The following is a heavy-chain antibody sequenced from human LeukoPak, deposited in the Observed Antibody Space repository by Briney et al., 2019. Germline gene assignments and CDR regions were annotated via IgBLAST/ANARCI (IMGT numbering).Heavy chain of an antibody. CDR1: GFTFRIYA. CDR3: AREGYRGTYYFDY. CDR2: LSGSGDST. Sequence: GGSLRLSCAASGFTFRIYAMNWVRQAPGKGLEWVSSLSGSGDSTYYADSVKGRFTISRDNSKNTLYLQMNSLRSEDTAVYYCAREGYRGTYYFDYWGQGTLVTVSS. V-gene: IGHV3-23*01. J-gene: IGHJ4*02. D-gene: IGHD3-10*01.